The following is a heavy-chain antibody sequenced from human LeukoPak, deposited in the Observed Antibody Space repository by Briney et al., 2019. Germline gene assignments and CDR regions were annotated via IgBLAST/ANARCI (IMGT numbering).Heavy chain of an antibody. CDR2: INHSGST. CDR3: ARGIQTNYYYYYMDV. CDR1: GGSFSGYY. Sequence: SETLSLTCAVYGGSFSGYYWSWIRKPPGKGLEWIGEINHSGSTNYNPSLKSRVTISVDTSKNQFSLKLSSVTAADTAVYYCARGIQTNYYYYYMDVWGKGTTVTVSS. V-gene: IGHV4-34*01. J-gene: IGHJ6*03. D-gene: IGHD1-7*01.